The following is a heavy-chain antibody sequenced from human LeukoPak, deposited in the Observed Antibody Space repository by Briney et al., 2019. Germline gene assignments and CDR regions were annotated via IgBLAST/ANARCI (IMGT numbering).Heavy chain of an antibody. CDR1: GGSISDYY. J-gene: IGHJ6*02. CDR2: IYYSGST. V-gene: IGHV4-59*01. D-gene: IGHD3-16*01. Sequence: SETLSLTCTVSGGSISDYYWSWFRQPPGKRLEWIGYIYYSGSTSYNPSLKSRVTISVDTSKNQFSLKLSSVTAADTAVYYCARTYPVYYGMDVWGQGTTVTVSS. CDR3: ARTYPVYYGMDV.